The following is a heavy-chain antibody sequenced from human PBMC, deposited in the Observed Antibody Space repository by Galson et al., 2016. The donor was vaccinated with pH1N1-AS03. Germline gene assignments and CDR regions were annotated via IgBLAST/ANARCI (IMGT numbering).Heavy chain of an antibody. Sequence: QSGAEEKKPGESLMISCKASGFRFTTYWIAWVRQLPGKGLEWMGFIYPGDSDTKYSPSFQGQVTISADKSISTAYLRWNSLKASDTAMYYCARGDGYNYYFDYWGQGTLVTVSS. J-gene: IGHJ4*02. CDR2: IYPGDSDT. V-gene: IGHV5-51*03. D-gene: IGHD5-24*01. CDR1: GFRFTTYW. CDR3: ARGDGYNYYFDY.